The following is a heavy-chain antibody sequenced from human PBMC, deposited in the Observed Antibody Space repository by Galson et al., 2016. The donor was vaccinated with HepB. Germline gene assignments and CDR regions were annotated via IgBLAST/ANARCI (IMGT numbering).Heavy chain of an antibody. CDR3: TTWGRWFGELFSPFDY. V-gene: IGHV3-15*01. CDR1: GFTFSNAW. D-gene: IGHD3-10*01. CDR2: IKSKTDGGTT. Sequence: SLRLSCAASGFTFSNAWMSWVRQAPGKGLEWVGHIKSKTDGGTTDYAAPVKGRFTISRDDSKNTLSLQMNSLNTEDTAVYYCTTWGRWFGELFSPFDYWGQGSLVTVSS. J-gene: IGHJ4*02.